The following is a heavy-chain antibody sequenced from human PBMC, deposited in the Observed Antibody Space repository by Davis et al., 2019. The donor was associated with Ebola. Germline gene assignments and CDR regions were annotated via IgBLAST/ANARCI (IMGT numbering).Heavy chain of an antibody. CDR2: ISSSSSYI. V-gene: IGHV3-21*01. Sequence: GESLKISCAASGFTFSSYSMNWVRQAPGKGLEWVSSISSSSSYIYYADSVKGRFTISRDNAKNSLYLQMNSLRAEDTAVYYCAKKDPPDYWGQGTLVTVSS. CDR1: GFTFSSYS. D-gene: IGHD2-15*01. J-gene: IGHJ4*02. CDR3: AKKDPPDY.